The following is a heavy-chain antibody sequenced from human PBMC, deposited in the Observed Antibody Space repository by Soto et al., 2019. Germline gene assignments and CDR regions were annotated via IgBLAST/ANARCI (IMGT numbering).Heavy chain of an antibody. CDR1: GYNFATYW. Sequence: LKISFKGSGYNFATYWIGWVRQMPGKGLEWMGIIYPHDSDTRYSPSFQGQVTISADKSISTAYLQWSSLKASDTAIYYCARRLDNTLDFWGQGTLVTVSS. V-gene: IGHV5-51*01. CDR2: IYPHDSDT. J-gene: IGHJ4*02. CDR3: ARRLDNTLDF. D-gene: IGHD1-20*01.